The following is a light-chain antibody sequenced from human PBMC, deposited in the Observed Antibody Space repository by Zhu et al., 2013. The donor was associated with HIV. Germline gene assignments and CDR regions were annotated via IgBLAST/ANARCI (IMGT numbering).Light chain of an antibody. Sequence: DIQMTQSPSTLSASVGDRVTITCRASQSVNTWLAWYQQKPGKSPKLLIYDASSLESGVPSKFSASGSGTQFTLTISSLQPEDFAVYYCQQYNSYPWTFGQGTKVEIK. CDR1: QSVNTW. J-gene: IGKJ1*01. V-gene: IGKV1-5*01. CDR3: QQYNSYPWT. CDR2: DAS.